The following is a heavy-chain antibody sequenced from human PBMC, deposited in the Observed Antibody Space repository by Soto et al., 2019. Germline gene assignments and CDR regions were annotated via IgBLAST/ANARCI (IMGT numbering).Heavy chain of an antibody. D-gene: IGHD2-2*02. J-gene: IGHJ2*01. V-gene: IGHV3-9*01. CDR1: GFTFDDYP. Sequence: EVQLVESGGGLVQPGRSLRLSCAASGFTFDDYPMHWVRQVPGKGLEWVSGISWNNVIIGYADSVRGRFTISRDNAKKSLNLQMNSLRVEYTALYYCVKDYTGNWYFDLWGRGTLVTVSS. CDR3: VKDYTGNWYFDL. CDR2: ISWNNVII.